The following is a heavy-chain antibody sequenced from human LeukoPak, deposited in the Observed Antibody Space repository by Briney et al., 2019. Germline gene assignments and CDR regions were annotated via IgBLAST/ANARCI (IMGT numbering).Heavy chain of an antibody. D-gene: IGHD3-16*01. V-gene: IGHV3-21*01. Sequence: GGSLRLSCAASGFTFSSYSMNWVRQAPGKGLEWVSSISSSSSYIYYADSVKGRFTISRDNAKNSLYLQMNSLRAEDTAVYYCARDWGYYYYYGMDVWGRGTTVTVSS. J-gene: IGHJ6*02. CDR2: ISSSSSYI. CDR3: ARDWGYYYYYGMDV. CDR1: GFTFSSYS.